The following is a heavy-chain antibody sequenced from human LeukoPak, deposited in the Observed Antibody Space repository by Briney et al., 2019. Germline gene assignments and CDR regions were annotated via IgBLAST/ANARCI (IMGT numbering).Heavy chain of an antibody. CDR3: ARDAVTREAYIDY. D-gene: IGHD1-26*01. V-gene: IGHV4-59*01. Sequence: SETLSLTCTVSGGSISSYYWSWIRQPPGKGLEWIGYIYYSGSTNYNPSLKSRVTISVDTSKNQFSLKLSSVTAADTAVYYCARDAVTREAYIDYWGQGTLVTVSS. CDR2: IYYSGST. CDR1: GGSISSYY. J-gene: IGHJ4*02.